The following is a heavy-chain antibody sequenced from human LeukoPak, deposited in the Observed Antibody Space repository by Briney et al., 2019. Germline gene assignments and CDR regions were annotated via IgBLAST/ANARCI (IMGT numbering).Heavy chain of an antibody. CDR3: ARGPYSSGIDY. CDR1: GGSFSGYY. Sequence: SETLSLTCAVYGGSFSGYYWSWIRQPPGKGLEWIGEINNSGSTNYNPSLKSRVTISVDTSKNQFSLKLSSVTAADTAVYYCARGPYSSGIDYWGQGTLVTVSS. CDR2: INNSGST. D-gene: IGHD6-19*01. J-gene: IGHJ4*02. V-gene: IGHV4-34*01.